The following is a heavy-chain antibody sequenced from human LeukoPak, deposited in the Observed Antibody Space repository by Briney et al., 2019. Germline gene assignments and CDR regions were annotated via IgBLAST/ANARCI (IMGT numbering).Heavy chain of an antibody. CDR1: GSTFSSYA. CDR3: ARDKSSGSYPLYYFDY. D-gene: IGHD1-26*01. CDR2: ISYDGSNK. V-gene: IGHV3-30-3*01. J-gene: IGHJ4*02. Sequence: PGGSLRLSCAASGSTFSSYAMHWVRQAPGKGLEWVAVISYDGSNKYYADSVKGRFTISRDNSKNTLYLQMNSLRAEDTAVYYCARDKSSGSYPLYYFDYWGQGTLVTVSS.